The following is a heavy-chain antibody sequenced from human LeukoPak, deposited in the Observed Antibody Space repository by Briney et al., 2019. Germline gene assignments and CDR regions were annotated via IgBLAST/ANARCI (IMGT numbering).Heavy chain of an antibody. V-gene: IGHV3-64*01. Sequence: GGSLRLSCAASGFTFSIYAMHWVRQAPGKGLEHVSGISYNGSQTYYGSSVKDRFTISRDNAKNTVYLQMASLRVDDMAVYYCVRDRGGSGWYYFDYWGQGTLVTVSS. CDR1: GFTFSIYA. CDR2: ISYNGSQT. CDR3: VRDRGGSGWYYFDY. J-gene: IGHJ4*02. D-gene: IGHD6-19*01.